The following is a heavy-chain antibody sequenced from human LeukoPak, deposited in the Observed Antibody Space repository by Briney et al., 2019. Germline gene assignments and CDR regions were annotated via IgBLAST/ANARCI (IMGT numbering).Heavy chain of an antibody. CDR3: AKMVLRVLEGIAAADDGFDI. Sequence: VGSLRLSCAASGFTFSGDVMHCGRQAPGKGLWWGSVIRFVVSNKYYADSVKGRFTISRENSKKTLYLQMNSLRAEEKAVYCCAKMVLRVLEGIAAADDGFDIWGQGTMVTVSS. V-gene: IGHV3-30*02. CDR2: IRFVVSNK. D-gene: IGHD6-13*01. J-gene: IGHJ3*02. CDR1: GFTFSGDV.